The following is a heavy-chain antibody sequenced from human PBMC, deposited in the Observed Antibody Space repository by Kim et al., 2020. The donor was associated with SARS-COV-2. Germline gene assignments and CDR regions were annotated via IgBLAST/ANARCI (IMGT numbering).Heavy chain of an antibody. CDR2: INSDGGTT. Sequence: GGSLRLSCAASGFTFSSYWMHWVRQAPGKGLVWVSRINSDGGTTSYADSVKGRFTISRDKAKSTLYLQMNSPRAEDTAAYYCARRRYTGTYSYFDYWGQG. CDR3: ARRRYTGTYSYFDY. V-gene: IGHV3-74*01. CDR1: GFTFSSYW. J-gene: IGHJ4*02. D-gene: IGHD1-26*01.